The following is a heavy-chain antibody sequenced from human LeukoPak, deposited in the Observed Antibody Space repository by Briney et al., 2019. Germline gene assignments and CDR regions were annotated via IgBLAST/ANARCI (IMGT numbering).Heavy chain of an antibody. CDR1: GGTFSSYA. J-gene: IGHJ5*02. V-gene: IGHV1-69*05. Sequence: SVKVSCKASGGTFSSYAISWVRQAPGQGLEWMGGIIPIFGTANYAQKFQGRVTMTTDTSTSTAYMELRSLRSDDTAVYYCARDRRELPRDWFDPWGQGTLVTVSS. D-gene: IGHD1-26*01. CDR3: ARDRRELPRDWFDP. CDR2: IIPIFGTA.